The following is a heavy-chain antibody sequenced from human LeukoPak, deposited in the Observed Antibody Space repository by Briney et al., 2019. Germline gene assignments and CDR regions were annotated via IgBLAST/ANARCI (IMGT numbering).Heavy chain of an antibody. CDR1: GFTFSSYS. CDR3: ARDIGGMTTEYYVDY. Sequence: PGGSLRLSCAASGFTFSSYSMNWVRRAPGKGLEWISHISGSNALTQYADSVKGRFTISRDNAKNSLYLQMNSLRAEDTAVYYCARDIGGMTTEYYVDYWGQGALVTVSS. V-gene: IGHV3-48*04. D-gene: IGHD4-11*01. J-gene: IGHJ4*02. CDR2: ISGSNALT.